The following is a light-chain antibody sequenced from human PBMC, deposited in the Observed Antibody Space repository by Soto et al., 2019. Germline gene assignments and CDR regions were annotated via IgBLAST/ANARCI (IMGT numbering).Light chain of an antibody. V-gene: IGKV2-30*02. CDR2: KVS. J-gene: IGKJ1*01. CDR3: MKGTHRHWT. CDR1: ESLVHTNGNTY. Sequence: MTQYQISLSFPLGQPASISCRCDESLVHTNGNTYLNWFQLRPGQSPRRIIYKVSNRESGVKDRFSGSGAGNDFTMKIRRVEDEDVGVYYCMKGTHRHWTCG.